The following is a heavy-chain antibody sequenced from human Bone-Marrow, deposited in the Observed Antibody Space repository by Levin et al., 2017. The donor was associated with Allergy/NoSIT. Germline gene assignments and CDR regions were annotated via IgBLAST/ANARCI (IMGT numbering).Heavy chain of an antibody. Sequence: PGGSLRLSCAASGFTFSNAWMTWVRQAPGKGLEWIGRIKSKSYDETTEYAAFVKDRFTISRDDSKNTVYLEMNSLKIEDTGVYYCTTDYSIFGVIIAKYFDYWGQGALVTVSS. CDR2: IKSKSYDETT. CDR1: GFTFSNAW. V-gene: IGHV3-15*01. J-gene: IGHJ4*02. D-gene: IGHD3-3*02. CDR3: TTDYSIFGVIIAKYFDY.